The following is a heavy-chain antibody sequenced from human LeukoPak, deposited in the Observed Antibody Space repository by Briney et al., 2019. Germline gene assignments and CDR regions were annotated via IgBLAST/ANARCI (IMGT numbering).Heavy chain of an antibody. CDR2: IYHSGST. Sequence: PSETLSLTCTVSGGSISSGGYYWSWIRQPPGKGLEWIGYIYHSGSTYYNPSLKSRVTISVDRSKNQFSLKLSSVTAADTAVYYCARGCSSTSCYPGAFDIWGQGTMVTVSS. CDR3: ARGCSSTSCYPGAFDI. V-gene: IGHV4-30-2*01. J-gene: IGHJ3*02. CDR1: GGSISSGGYY. D-gene: IGHD2-2*01.